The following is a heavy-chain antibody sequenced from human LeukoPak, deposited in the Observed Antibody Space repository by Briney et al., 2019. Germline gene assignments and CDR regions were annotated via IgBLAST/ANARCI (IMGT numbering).Heavy chain of an antibody. Sequence: GGSLRLSCAASGFTFSSYSMNCVRQAPGKGLEWASYITSGSSSIYYADAVKGRFTISRDNAKNSLYLQMNSLRDEDTALYYCARALRGVGASYYYGLDVWGQGTTVTVSS. J-gene: IGHJ6*02. D-gene: IGHD1-26*01. CDR2: ITSGSSSI. CDR3: ARALRGVGASYYYGLDV. CDR1: GFTFSSYS. V-gene: IGHV3-48*02.